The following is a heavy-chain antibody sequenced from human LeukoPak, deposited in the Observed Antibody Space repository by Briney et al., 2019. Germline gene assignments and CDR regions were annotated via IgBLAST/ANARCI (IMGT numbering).Heavy chain of an antibody. D-gene: IGHD3-10*01. CDR2: IIPIFGIA. J-gene: IGHJ4*02. CDR1: GGTFSSYA. Sequence: SVKVSCKASGGTFSSYAISWVRQAPGQGLEWMGRIIPIFGIANYAQKFQGRVTITADKSTSTAYMELSSLRSEDTAVYYCAREGEGDYYRLIDYWGQGTLVTVSS. CDR3: AREGEGDYYRLIDY. V-gene: IGHV1-69*04.